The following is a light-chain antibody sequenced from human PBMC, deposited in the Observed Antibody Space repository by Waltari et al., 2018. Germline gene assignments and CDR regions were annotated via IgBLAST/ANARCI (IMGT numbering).Light chain of an antibody. CDR2: AAS. Sequence: DIQMTQSPSSLSASVGDRVTTTCRASQSISSYLNWYQQKPGKPPKLLIYAASSLQSGVPSRFSGSGSGTDFTLTISSLQPEDFATYYCQQSYSTLMYTFGQGTKLEIK. CDR1: QSISSY. V-gene: IGKV1-39*01. J-gene: IGKJ2*01. CDR3: QQSYSTLMYT.